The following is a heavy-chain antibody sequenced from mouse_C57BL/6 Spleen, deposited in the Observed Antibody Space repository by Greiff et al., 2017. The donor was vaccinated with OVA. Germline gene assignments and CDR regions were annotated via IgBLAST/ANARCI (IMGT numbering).Heavy chain of an antibody. CDR2: INPNNGGT. J-gene: IGHJ3*01. CDR3: ARGEYYYGSSWFAY. Sequence: EVQLQQSGPELVKPGASVKIPCKASGYTFTDYNMDWVKQSHGKSLEWIGDINPNNGGTIYNQKFKGKATLTVDKSSSTAYMELRSLTSEDTAVYYGARGEYYYGSSWFAYWGQGTLVTVSA. V-gene: IGHV1-18*01. D-gene: IGHD1-1*01. CDR1: GYTFTDYN.